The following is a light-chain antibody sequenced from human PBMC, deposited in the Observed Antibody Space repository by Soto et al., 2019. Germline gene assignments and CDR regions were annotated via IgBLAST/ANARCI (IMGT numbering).Light chain of an antibody. V-gene: IGKV1-5*03. Sequence: DIQMTQSPPTLPASAGDRVTITCRASQDISRWLAWYQQKPGKAPNLLIYKASRLESGVPSRFSGSGSETEFTLTISGLQPGDSATYYCQQYNSYSPTFGQGTKVDIK. CDR1: QDISRW. CDR2: KAS. CDR3: QQYNSYSPT. J-gene: IGKJ1*01.